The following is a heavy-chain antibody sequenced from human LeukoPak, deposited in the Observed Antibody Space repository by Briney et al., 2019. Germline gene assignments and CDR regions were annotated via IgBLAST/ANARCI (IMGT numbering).Heavy chain of an antibody. J-gene: IGHJ5*02. CDR1: GYTFTSYG. D-gene: IGHD5-12*01. V-gene: IGHV1-18*01. Sequence: GASVKVSCKASGYTFTSYGISWVRQAPAQGLEWMGWISAYNGNTNYVQKFQGRVTVSRDTSISTTYLELNTLTSDDTAVYYGARGYSGYDLEFDPWGQGTLVTVSS. CDR2: ISAYNGNT. CDR3: ARGYSGYDLEFDP.